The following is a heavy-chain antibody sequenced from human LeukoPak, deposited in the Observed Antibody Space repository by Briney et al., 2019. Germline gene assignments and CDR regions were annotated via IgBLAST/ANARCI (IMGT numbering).Heavy chain of an antibody. Sequence: PGGSLRLSCAASGFTFISYWMHWVRQAPGKGLVSVSRINSDGSSTDYADSVNGRFTISRDNAKNTLYLQMNSLRAEDTAMYYCARDKYGGNSNAFDIWGQGTMVTVSS. CDR1: GFTFISYW. D-gene: IGHD4-23*01. J-gene: IGHJ3*02. CDR2: INSDGSST. CDR3: ARDKYGGNSNAFDI. V-gene: IGHV3-74*01.